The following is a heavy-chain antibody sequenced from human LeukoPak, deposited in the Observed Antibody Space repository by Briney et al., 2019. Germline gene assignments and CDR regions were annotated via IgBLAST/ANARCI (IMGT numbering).Heavy chain of an antibody. Sequence: GGSLRLSCAASGFTFSSYGMHWVRQAPGKGLEWVAVTWYDGSNKYYADSVKGRFTISRDNSKNTLYLQMNSLRAEDTAVYYCARGDYYGSRGDYWGQGTLVTVSS. CDR3: ARGDYYGSRGDY. CDR2: TWYDGSNK. V-gene: IGHV3-33*01. D-gene: IGHD3-10*01. J-gene: IGHJ4*02. CDR1: GFTFSSYG.